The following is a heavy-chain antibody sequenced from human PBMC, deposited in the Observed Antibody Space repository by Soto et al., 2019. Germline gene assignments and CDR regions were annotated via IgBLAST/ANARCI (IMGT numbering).Heavy chain of an antibody. CDR1: GLPFSAYA. Sequence: GSLRLSCVASGLPFSAYAMNCVRQTQGKGLEWVCGIGGSGTTIYCADSVKGRFTISRDNSKNTLYLQMNSLRAEDTAVYYCAKERSDHRIAAAAIDYWGQGAQVTVSS. CDR3: AKERSDHRIAAAAIDY. CDR2: IGGSGTTI. D-gene: IGHD6-25*01. V-gene: IGHV3-23*01. J-gene: IGHJ4*02.